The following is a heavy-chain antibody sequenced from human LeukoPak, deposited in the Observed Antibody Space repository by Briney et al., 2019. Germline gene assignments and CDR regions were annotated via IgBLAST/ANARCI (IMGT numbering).Heavy chain of an antibody. CDR1: GASINSGSNY. CDR3: ARDRPIYYYGSGSRILDY. CDR2: IYSSGST. J-gene: IGHJ4*02. D-gene: IGHD3-10*01. Sequence: PSETLSLTCRVSGASINSGSNYWGWIRQPPGKTLEWIGSIYSSGSTYYNPSLKSRVIIMIDTPKNHFSLTLSSVTAADTAVYYCARDRPIYYYGSGSRILDYWGQGTLVTVSS. V-gene: IGHV4-39*07.